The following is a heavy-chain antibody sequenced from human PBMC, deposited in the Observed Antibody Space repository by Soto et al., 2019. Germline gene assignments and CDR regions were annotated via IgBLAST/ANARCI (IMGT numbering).Heavy chain of an antibody. J-gene: IGHJ3*02. Sequence: SETLSLTCTVSGGSISSYYWSWIRQPPGKGLEWIGYIYYSGSTNYNPSLKSRVTISEETSKNKYSLKLSSVTVADTAVYYCAGDGYSSSSPDAFDIWGQGTMVTVSS. D-gene: IGHD6-6*01. CDR2: IYYSGST. V-gene: IGHV4-59*01. CDR1: GGSISSYY. CDR3: AGDGYSSSSPDAFDI.